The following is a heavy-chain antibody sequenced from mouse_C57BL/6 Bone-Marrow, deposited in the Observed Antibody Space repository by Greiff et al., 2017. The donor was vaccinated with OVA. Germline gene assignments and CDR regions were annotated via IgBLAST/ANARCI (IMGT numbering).Heavy chain of an antibody. D-gene: IGHD1-1*01. CDR1: GIDFSRYW. CDR2: INPDSSTI. Sequence: EVKLQESGGGLVQPGGSLKLSCAASGIDFSRYWMSWVRRAPGKGLEWIGEINPDSSTINYAPSLKDKFIISRDNAKNTLYLQMSKVRSEDTALYYCARSDYYGSSYGVYWYFDVWGTGTTVTVSS. J-gene: IGHJ1*03. V-gene: IGHV4-1*01. CDR3: ARSDYYGSSYGVYWYFDV.